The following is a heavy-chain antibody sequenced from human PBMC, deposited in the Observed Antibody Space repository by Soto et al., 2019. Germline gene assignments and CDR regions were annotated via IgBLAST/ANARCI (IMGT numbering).Heavy chain of an antibody. CDR1: GYTFNTYG. V-gene: IGHV1-18*01. Sequence: QVPLVQSGAEVKRPGASVKVSCKTSGYTFNTYGITWVRQAPGQGLEWMGWISGYSGHTKYAEKVQGRVTMTTDPFTSTGCMELSRLTYEDAAVYYCAREGPYSNCAEDFHQWGQGTLVTVSS. J-gene: IGHJ1*01. D-gene: IGHD4-4*01. CDR2: ISGYSGHT. CDR3: AREGPYSNCAEDFHQ.